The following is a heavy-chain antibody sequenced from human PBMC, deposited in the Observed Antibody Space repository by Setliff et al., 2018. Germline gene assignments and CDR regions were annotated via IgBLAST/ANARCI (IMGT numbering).Heavy chain of an antibody. CDR1: GYSFTSYW. CDR2: IYPGDSDT. J-gene: IGHJ5*02. Sequence: PGESLKISCKGSGYSFTSYWIGWVRQMPGKGLEWMGIIYPGDSDTRYSPSFQGQVTISADKSISTAYLQWSSLKASDTAMYYCARSRSSSPWNNWFDPWGQGTLGTSPQ. V-gene: IGHV5-51*01. D-gene: IGHD6-6*01. CDR3: ARSRSSSPWNNWFDP.